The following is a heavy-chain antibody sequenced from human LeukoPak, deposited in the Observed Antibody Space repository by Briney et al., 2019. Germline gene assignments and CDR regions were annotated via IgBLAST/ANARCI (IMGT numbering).Heavy chain of an antibody. J-gene: IGHJ5*02. Sequence: GGSLRLSCAASGFTFSDYTMNWVRQAPGKGLEWTSYISLSSDTIYYADSVEGRFTISRDNAKSSLYLQMNSLRAEDTAVYYCARGPPLFDPWGQGTLVTVSS. CDR1: GFTFSDYT. V-gene: IGHV3-48*01. CDR3: ARGPPLFDP. CDR2: ISLSSDTI.